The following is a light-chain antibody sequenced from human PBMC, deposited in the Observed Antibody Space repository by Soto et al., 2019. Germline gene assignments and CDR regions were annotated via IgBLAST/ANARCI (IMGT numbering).Light chain of an antibody. Sequence: AIQVTQSTSSLSASLGDRVTVTCRAGQDIRNGLGWYQQKPGKAPNLLIYAASHLQSGVPSRFSGSGYGTEFTLTISSLQPEDFATYYCLQDHDYSWTFGQGTKVEIK. CDR1: QDIRNG. CDR2: AAS. CDR3: LQDHDYSWT. V-gene: IGKV1-6*01. J-gene: IGKJ1*01.